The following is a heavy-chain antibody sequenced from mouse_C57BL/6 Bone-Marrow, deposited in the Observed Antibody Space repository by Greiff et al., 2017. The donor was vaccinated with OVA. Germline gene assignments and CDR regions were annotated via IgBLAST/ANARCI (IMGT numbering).Heavy chain of an antibody. V-gene: IGHV1-64*01. Sequence: QVQLQQPGAELVKPGASVKLSCKASGYTFTSYWMHWVKQRPGQGLEWIGMIHPNSGSTNYNEKFKSKATLNVDKSSSTAYMQLSSLTSEDSAVYYCSREGDYLSFDYWGQGTTLTVSS. J-gene: IGHJ2*01. CDR3: SREGDYLSFDY. CDR1: GYTFTSYW. D-gene: IGHD2-4*01. CDR2: IHPNSGST.